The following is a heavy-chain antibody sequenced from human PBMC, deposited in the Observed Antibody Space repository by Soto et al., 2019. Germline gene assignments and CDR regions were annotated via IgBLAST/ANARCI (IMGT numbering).Heavy chain of an antibody. CDR2: IYYSGST. CDR3: ARHYSSGWYSRYYGMDV. Sequence: SETLSLTCTVSGGSISSSSYYWGWIRQPPGKGLEWIGSIYYSGSTYYNPSLKSRVTISVDTSKNQFSLKLSSVTAADTAVYYCARHYSSGWYSRYYGMDVWGQGTTVT. J-gene: IGHJ6*02. CDR1: GGSISSSSYY. D-gene: IGHD6-19*01. V-gene: IGHV4-39*01.